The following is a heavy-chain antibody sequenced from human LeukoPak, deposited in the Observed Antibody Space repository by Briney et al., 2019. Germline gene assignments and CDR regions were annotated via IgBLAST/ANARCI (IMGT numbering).Heavy chain of an antibody. Sequence: ASVKVSCKAFGYTFTSYGISWVRQAPGQGLEWMGWISAYNGNTNYALKFQGRVTMTTDTSTSTAYMELRSLRSDDTAVYYCARDISLASNYPRYWGQGTLVTVSS. CDR1: GYTFTSYG. D-gene: IGHD4-11*01. CDR2: ISAYNGNT. J-gene: IGHJ4*02. V-gene: IGHV1-18*01. CDR3: ARDISLASNYPRY.